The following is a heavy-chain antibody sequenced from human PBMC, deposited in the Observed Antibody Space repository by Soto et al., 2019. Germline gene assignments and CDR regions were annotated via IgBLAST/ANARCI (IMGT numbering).Heavy chain of an antibody. CDR3: EVALDHYLFYDL. CDR2: IHNSGTT. D-gene: IGHD2-15*01. J-gene: IGHJ5*02. CDR1: GDSISSYY. Sequence: QVQLQESGPGLVKPSETLSLTCTVSGDSISSYYGSLIRQSPRKGLAWIVYIHNSGTTNSNHSLKSRVSLSIDTSKNQCSLNLSSVSAADTAVYYCEVALDHYLFYDLWGQGTLVSVSS. V-gene: IGHV4-59*01.